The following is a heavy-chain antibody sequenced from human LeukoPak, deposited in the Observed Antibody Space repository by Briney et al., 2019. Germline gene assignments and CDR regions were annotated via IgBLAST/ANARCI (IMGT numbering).Heavy chain of an antibody. J-gene: IGHJ4*02. CDR2: IIPIFGTA. CDR1: GGTFSSYA. V-gene: IGHV1-69*01. D-gene: IGHD3-3*01. CDR3: ARALGILEPFDY. Sequence: SVKVSCKASGGTFSSYAISWVRQAPGQGLEWMGGIIPIFGTANYAQKFQGRVTITADESTSTAYMELSSLRSEDTAVYYCARALGILEPFDYWGQGTLVTVSS.